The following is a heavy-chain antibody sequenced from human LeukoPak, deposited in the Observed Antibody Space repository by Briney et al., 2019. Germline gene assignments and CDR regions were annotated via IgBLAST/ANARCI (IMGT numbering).Heavy chain of an antibody. V-gene: IGHV3-30*04. CDR3: AKEAPERGSYAFDM. J-gene: IGHJ3*02. CDR2: ISYDGSSH. Sequence: GGSLRLSCAASGFTFSSYAMHWVRQAPGKGLEWVAIISYDGSSHYYADSVKGRFTISRDNSKNTLYLQMNSLRREDTAVYYCAKEAPERGSYAFDMWGQGTMVTVSS. CDR1: GFTFSSYA. D-gene: IGHD3-16*01.